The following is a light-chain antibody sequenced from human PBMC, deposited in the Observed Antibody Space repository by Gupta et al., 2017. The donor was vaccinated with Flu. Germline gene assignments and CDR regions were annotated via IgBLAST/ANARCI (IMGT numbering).Light chain of an antibody. Sequence: APGQSITIACTGSNNDIGTSNYVSWYQRHPGKAPKLMIFDVNTRPSGVSHRFSGSKSGNTASLTISGLQAEDEADYFCSSYRARTTSAVFGG. CDR2: DVN. V-gene: IGLV2-14*03. CDR3: SSYRARTTSAV. CDR1: NNDIGTSNY. J-gene: IGLJ2*01.